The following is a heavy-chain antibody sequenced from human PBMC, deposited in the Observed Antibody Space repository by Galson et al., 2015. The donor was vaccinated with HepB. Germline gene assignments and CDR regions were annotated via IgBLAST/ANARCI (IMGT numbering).Heavy chain of an antibody. J-gene: IGHJ4*02. CDR3: ARSGHCSGGSCYPLDY. CDR2: INPSGGST. Sequence: SVKVSCKASGYTFTSYYMHWVRQAPGQGLEWMGIINPSGGSTSYAQKFQGRVTMTRDTSTSTVYMELSSLRSEDTAVYYCARSGHCSGGSCYPLDYWGQGTLVTVSS. D-gene: IGHD2-15*01. V-gene: IGHV1-46*01. CDR1: GYTFTSYY.